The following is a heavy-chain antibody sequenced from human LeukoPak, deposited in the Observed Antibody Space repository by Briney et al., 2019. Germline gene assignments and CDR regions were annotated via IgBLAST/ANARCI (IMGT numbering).Heavy chain of an antibody. CDR1: GFTFSSYA. V-gene: IGHV3-30-3*01. CDR2: ISYDGSNK. Sequence: GRSLRLSCAASGFTFSSYAMHWVRQAPGKGLEWVAVISYDGSNKYYADSVKGRFTISRDNSKNTLYLQMNSLRVDDTAVYYCATSRTFDYWGQGTLVTVSS. J-gene: IGHJ4*02. CDR3: ATSRTFDY.